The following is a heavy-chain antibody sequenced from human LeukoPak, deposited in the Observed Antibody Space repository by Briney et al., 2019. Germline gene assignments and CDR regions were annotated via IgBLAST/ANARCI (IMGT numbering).Heavy chain of an antibody. CDR1: GGSISSYY. CDR2: IYYSGST. CDR3: ARGGWYPESFQH. J-gene: IGHJ1*01. D-gene: IGHD6-19*01. V-gene: IGHV4-59*01. Sequence: PSETLSLTCTVSGGSISSYYWNWIRQPPGKGLEWVGYIYYSGSTNYNPSLKSRVTISVDTSKNQFSLKLSSVTAADTAVYYCARGGWYPESFQHWGQGALVTVSS.